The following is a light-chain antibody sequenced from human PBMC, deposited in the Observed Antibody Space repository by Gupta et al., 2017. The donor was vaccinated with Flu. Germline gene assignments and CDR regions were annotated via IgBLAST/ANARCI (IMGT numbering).Light chain of an antibody. CDR3: SSYTSSSTLGV. J-gene: IGLJ1*01. CDR2: EVS. V-gene: IGLV2-14*01. Sequence: QSALTQPASVSGSPGQSITISCTGTSSDVGGYNYVSWYQQHPGKAPKLMIYEVSNRPSRVSNRFSGSKSGNTASLTISGLQAEDEADCYCSSYTSSSTLGVFGTGTKVTVL. CDR1: SSDVGGYNY.